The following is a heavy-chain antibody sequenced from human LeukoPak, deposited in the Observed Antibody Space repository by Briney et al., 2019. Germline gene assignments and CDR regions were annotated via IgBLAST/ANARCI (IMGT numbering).Heavy chain of an antibody. CDR2: IKQEGSEK. CDR1: GFTFSSYW. D-gene: IGHD5-18*01. J-gene: IGHJ4*02. Sequence: PGGSLRLSCAASGFTFSSYWMSWVRQAPGKGLEWVANIKQEGSEKYYVDSVKGRSTISRDNAKNSLYLQMNSLRAEDTAVYYWARDKYRNAYGAKGTLATAPS. CDR3: ARDKYRNAY. V-gene: IGHV3-7*01.